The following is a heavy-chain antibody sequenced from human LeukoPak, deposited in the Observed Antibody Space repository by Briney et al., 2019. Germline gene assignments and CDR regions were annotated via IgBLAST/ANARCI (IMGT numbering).Heavy chain of an antibody. D-gene: IGHD3-3*02. CDR3: SRCSGRHFWRRLDP. Sequence: PGGSLRLSCAASGFTFSDYYMSWIRQAPGKGLEWVSYISSSGSTIYYADSVKGRFTISMDNANNSLYLQVNSLIAEDTVVYDCSRCSGRHFWRRLDPRGQGNLVHVSP. CDR1: GFTFSDYY. V-gene: IGHV3-11*01. CDR2: ISSSGSTI. J-gene: IGHJ5*02.